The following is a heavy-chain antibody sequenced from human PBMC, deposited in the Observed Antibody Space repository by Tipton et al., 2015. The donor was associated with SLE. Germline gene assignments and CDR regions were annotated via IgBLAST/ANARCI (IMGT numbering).Heavy chain of an antibody. CDR3: AKDLGPY. V-gene: IGHV3-30*04. J-gene: IGHJ4*02. CDR1: GFTFSSYA. D-gene: IGHD7-27*01. CDR2: ISYDGSNK. Sequence: SLRLSCAASGFTFSSYAMHWVRQAPGKGLEWVAVISYDGSNKYYADSVKGRFTISRDNSKNTLYLQMNSLRAEDTAVYYCAKDLGPYWGQGTLVTVSS.